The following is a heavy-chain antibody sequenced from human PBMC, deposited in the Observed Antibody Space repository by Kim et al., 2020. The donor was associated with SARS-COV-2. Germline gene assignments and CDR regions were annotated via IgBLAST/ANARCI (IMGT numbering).Heavy chain of an antibody. J-gene: IGHJ4*02. V-gene: IGHV4-39*07. CDR2: IYYSGST. CDR3: ARARRGGWTPYYFDY. CDR1: GGSISSSSYY. D-gene: IGHD2-15*01. Sequence: SETLSLTCTVSGGSISSSSYYWGWIRQPPGKGLEWIGSIYYSGSTYYNPSLKSRVTISVDTSKNQFSLKLSSVTAADTAVYYCARARRGGWTPYYFDYWGQGTLVTVSS.